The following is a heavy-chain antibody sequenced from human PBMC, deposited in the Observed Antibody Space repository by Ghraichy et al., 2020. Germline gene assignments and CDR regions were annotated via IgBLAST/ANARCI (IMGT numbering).Heavy chain of an antibody. CDR2: IIPILGIA. J-gene: IGHJ6*02. CDR1: GGTFSSYA. CDR3: ARDNSDTAMVISYYYYYGMDV. Sequence: SVKVSCKASGGTFSSYAISWVRQAPGQGLEWMGRIIPILGIANYAQKFQGRVTITADKSTSTAYMELSSLRSEDTAVYYCARDNSDTAMVISYYYYYGMDVWGQGTTVTVSS. D-gene: IGHD5-18*01. V-gene: IGHV1-69*04.